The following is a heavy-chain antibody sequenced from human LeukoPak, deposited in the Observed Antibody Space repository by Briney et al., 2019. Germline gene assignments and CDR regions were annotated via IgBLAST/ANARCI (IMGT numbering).Heavy chain of an antibody. CDR2: IYSGGST. J-gene: IGHJ4*02. CDR1: GFTFSDYY. V-gene: IGHV3-66*01. CDR3: ASLGLTTVTDFDY. Sequence: TGGSLRLSCAASGFTFSDYYMSWVRQAPGKGLEWVSVIYSGGSTYYADSVKGRFTISRDNSKNTLYLQMNSLRAEDTAVYYCASLGLTTVTDFDYWGQGTLVTVSS. D-gene: IGHD4-17*01.